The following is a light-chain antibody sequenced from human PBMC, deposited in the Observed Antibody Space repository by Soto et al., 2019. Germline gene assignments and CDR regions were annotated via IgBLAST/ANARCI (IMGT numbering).Light chain of an antibody. CDR3: QQSYSTPPS. CDR2: AAA. Sequence: DIQMTQSPSSLSASVADRVTITCRASQSISSYLNWYQQKQGKAPKVMIYAAASLRSGVPSRFSGSGSGTDFTLTISSLQPEDFPTYYCQQSYSTPPSFGQGTKVEIK. CDR1: QSISSY. V-gene: IGKV1-39*01. J-gene: IGKJ1*01.